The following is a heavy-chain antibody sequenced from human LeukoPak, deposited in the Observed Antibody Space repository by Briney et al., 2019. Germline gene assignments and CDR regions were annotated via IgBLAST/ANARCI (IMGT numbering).Heavy chain of an antibody. D-gene: IGHD3-9*01. J-gene: IGHJ5*02. CDR2: ISSSGSTI. V-gene: IGHV3-11*01. CDR3: ARERENYDILTGYSPDWFDP. Sequence: GGSLRLSCAASGFTFSDYYMSWIRQAPGKGLEWVSYISSSGSTIYYADSVKGRFTISRDNAKNSLYLQMNSLRAEVTAVYYCARERENYDILTGYSPDWFDPWGQGTLVTVSS. CDR1: GFTFSDYY.